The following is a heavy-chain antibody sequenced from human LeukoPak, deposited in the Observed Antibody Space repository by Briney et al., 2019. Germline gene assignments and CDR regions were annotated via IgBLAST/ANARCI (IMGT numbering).Heavy chain of an antibody. V-gene: IGHV4-59*01. CDR3: ARALGVRGFDYYFDY. D-gene: IGHD3-10*01. CDR2: IYYSGST. Sequence: PSETLSLTCTVSGGSISSYYWSWIRQPPGKGLEWIGYIYYSGSTNYNPSLKSRVTISVDTSKNQFSLKLSSVTAADTAVYYCARALGVRGFDYYFDYWGQGTLVTVSS. J-gene: IGHJ4*02. CDR1: GGSISSYY.